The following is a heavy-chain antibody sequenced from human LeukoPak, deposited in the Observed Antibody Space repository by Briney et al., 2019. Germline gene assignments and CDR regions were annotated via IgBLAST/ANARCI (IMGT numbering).Heavy chain of an antibody. D-gene: IGHD5-18*01. Sequence: SETLSLTCAVYGGSFSGYYWSWIRQPPGKGLEWIGEINHSGSTNYNPSLKSRVTISVDTSKNQFSLKLSSVTAADTAVYYCAREGLSYGWDYWGQGTLVTVSS. CDR3: AREGLSYGWDY. J-gene: IGHJ4*02. V-gene: IGHV4-34*01. CDR2: INHSGST. CDR1: GGSFSGYY.